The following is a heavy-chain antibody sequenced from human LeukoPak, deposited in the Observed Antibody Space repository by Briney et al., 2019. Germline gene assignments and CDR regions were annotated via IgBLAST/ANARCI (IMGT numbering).Heavy chain of an antibody. CDR1: GGTFSSYA. CDR3: ARVGKVWGPYYFDY. V-gene: IGHV1-69*05. J-gene: IGHJ4*02. D-gene: IGHD3-16*01. Sequence: GASVKVSCKASGGTFSSYAISWVRQAPGQGLEWMGGIIPIFGTANYAQKFQGRVTITTDESTSTAYMELSSLRSEDTAVYYCARVGKVWGPYYFDYWGQGTLVTVSS. CDR2: IIPIFGTA.